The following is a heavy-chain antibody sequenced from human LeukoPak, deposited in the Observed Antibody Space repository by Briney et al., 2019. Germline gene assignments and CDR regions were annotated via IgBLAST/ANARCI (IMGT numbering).Heavy chain of an antibody. CDR2: ISGYNGDT. Sequence: ASVKVSCKAANYRFTSYGISWVRQARGQGLEWMGRISGYNGDTIYAQKFQGRLTMTTDTSTSTAYMELRSLRSDDTAVYYCATDRTDHLLSLYYMDVWGEGTVVTVSS. D-gene: IGHD3-22*01. V-gene: IGHV1-18*01. J-gene: IGHJ6*03. CDR3: ATDRTDHLLSLYYMDV. CDR1: NYRFTSYG.